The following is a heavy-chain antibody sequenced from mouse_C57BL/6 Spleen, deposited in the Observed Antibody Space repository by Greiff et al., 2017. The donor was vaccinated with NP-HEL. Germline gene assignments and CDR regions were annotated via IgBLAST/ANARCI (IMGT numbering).Heavy chain of an antibody. CDR2: ISNGGGST. CDR1: GFTFSDYY. D-gene: IGHD2-3*01. J-gene: IGHJ3*01. CDR3: ARVYDGFFAY. V-gene: IGHV5-12*01. Sequence: EVRVVESGGGLVQPGGSLKLSCAASGFTFSDYYMYWVRQTPEKRLEWVAYISNGGGSTYYPDTVKGRFTISRDNAKNTLYLQMSRLKSEDTAMYYCARVYDGFFAYWGQGTLVPVSA.